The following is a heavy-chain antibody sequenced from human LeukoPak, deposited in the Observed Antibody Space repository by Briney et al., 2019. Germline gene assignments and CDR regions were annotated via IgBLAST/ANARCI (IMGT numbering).Heavy chain of an antibody. CDR3: ARDWPGDNWFDP. Sequence: PGGSLRLSCAASGFTVSSNYMSWVRQAPGKGLEWVSVIYSGGSTYYADSVKGRFTISRDNSKNTLYPQMNSLRAEDTAVYYCARDWPGDNWFDPWGQGTLVTVSS. D-gene: IGHD3/OR15-3a*01. CDR1: GFTVSSNY. CDR2: IYSGGST. J-gene: IGHJ5*02. V-gene: IGHV3-66*02.